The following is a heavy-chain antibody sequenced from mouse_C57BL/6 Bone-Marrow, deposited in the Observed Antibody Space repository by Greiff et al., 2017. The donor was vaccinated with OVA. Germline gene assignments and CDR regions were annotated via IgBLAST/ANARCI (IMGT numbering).Heavy chain of an antibody. CDR1: GFTFSDYY. J-gene: IGHJ2*01. CDR2: INYDGSST. D-gene: IGHD3-2*02. V-gene: IGHV5-16*01. CDR3: ARVDSSGYDY. Sequence: EVKLMASEGGLVQPGSSMKLSCKASGFTFSDYYMAWVRQVPEKGLEWVANINYDGSSTYYLDSLKSRFIISRDNAKNILYLQMSSLKSEDTATYYCARVDSSGYDYWGQGTTLTVSS.